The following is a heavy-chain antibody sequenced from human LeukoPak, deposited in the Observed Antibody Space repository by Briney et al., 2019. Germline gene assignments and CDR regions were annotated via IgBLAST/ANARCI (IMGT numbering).Heavy chain of an antibody. V-gene: IGHV3-43*02. Sequence: PGGSLRLSCAASGFTFSNYYMRWIRQAPGKGLEWVSLITGDGATTFYAASVKGLFTISRENNKKYLYMQMKNLRSEETALYYCAKDLSMVFDAFNIWGQGRLVSVSS. D-gene: IGHD4/OR15-4a*01. J-gene: IGHJ3*02. CDR1: GFTFSNYY. CDR2: ITGDGATT. CDR3: AKDLSMVFDAFNI.